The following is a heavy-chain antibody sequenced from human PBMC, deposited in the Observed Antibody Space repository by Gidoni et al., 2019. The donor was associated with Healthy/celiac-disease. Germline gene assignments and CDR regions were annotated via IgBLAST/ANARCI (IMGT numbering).Heavy chain of an antibody. CDR3: AREEPYSSGWYETDAFDI. D-gene: IGHD6-19*01. CDR1: GFTFSSYA. CDR2: ISYDGSNK. Sequence: QVQLVESGGGVVQPGRSLRLSCAASGFTFSSYARHWVRQAPGTGLEWVAVISYDGSNKYYADSVKGRFTISRDNSKNTLYLQMNSLRAEDTAVYYCAREEPYSSGWYETDAFDIWGQGTMVTVSS. V-gene: IGHV3-30-3*01. J-gene: IGHJ3*02.